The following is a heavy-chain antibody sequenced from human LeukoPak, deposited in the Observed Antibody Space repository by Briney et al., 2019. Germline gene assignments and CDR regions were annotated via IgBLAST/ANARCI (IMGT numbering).Heavy chain of an antibody. CDR3: ARQGITQGFDY. Sequence: PGGSLRLSCAASGFTFSSYWMHWVRQAPGKGLVWVSRISPDGSSALYADSVKGRFTISRDNSKNTLYLQMNSLRAEDTAVYYCARQGITQGFDYWGQGTLVTVSS. CDR2: ISPDGSSA. D-gene: IGHD3-10*01. J-gene: IGHJ4*02. V-gene: IGHV3-74*01. CDR1: GFTFSSYW.